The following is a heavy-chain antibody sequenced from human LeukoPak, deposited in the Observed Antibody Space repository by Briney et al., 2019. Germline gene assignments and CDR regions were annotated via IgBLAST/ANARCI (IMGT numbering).Heavy chain of an antibody. CDR2: ISGHGGSI. V-gene: IGHV3-23*01. CDR3: ARDRSSSVYDSGGSYLSYFDY. D-gene: IGHD3-22*01. Sequence: PGGSLRLSCAASGFTFSSHAMSWVRQAPGKGLEWVSAISGHGGSIYYADSVKGRFTISRDNSKNTLYLQINSLRAEDTAVYYCARDRSSSVYDSGGSYLSYFDYWGQGTLVTVSS. CDR1: GFTFSSHA. J-gene: IGHJ4*02.